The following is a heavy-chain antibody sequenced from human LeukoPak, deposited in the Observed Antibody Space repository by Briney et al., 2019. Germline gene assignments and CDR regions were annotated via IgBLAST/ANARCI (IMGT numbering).Heavy chain of an antibody. CDR2: IYYSGST. D-gene: IGHD2-2*02. V-gene: IGHV4-30-4*01. Sequence: SETLSLTCTVSGGSISSGDYYWSWIRQPPGKGLEWIGYIYYSGSTYYNPSLKSRISISVETSNNQLSLSLGSVTAADTAVYYCARGYCSGTNCYTMTGVAFDIWGQGTVVTVSS. CDR3: ARGYCSGTNCYTMTGVAFDI. CDR1: GGSISSGDYY. J-gene: IGHJ3*02.